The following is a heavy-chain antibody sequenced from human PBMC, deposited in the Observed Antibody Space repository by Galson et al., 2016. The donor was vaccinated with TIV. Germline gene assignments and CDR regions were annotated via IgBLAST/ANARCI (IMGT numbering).Heavy chain of an antibody. Sequence: QSGAEVKKPGEALKISCKGSGYPFSSWWIAWVRQMPGKGLEWMGKIDPDDSETRYSPSFQGQVTISVDKSTRTAFLQWRSLKASDTGMYYCARQAGRGYGLDVWGLGTRSSS. CDR2: IDPDDSET. V-gene: IGHV5-51*01. D-gene: IGHD3-3*01. J-gene: IGHJ6*02. CDR3: ARQAGRGYGLDV. CDR1: GYPFSSWW.